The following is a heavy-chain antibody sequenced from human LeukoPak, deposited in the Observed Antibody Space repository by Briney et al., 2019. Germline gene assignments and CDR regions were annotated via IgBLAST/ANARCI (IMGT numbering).Heavy chain of an antibody. J-gene: IGHJ5*02. CDR1: GGSISSYY. CDR3: ARVQELAMVRGRGWFDP. V-gene: IGHV4-59*01. CDR2: IYSRGST. D-gene: IGHD3-10*01. Sequence: PSETLSLICTVAGGSISSYYWSWVRQPAGKGMEWVGYIYSRGSTNSNPSLNRPVTISVDTSKDQFSLKLSSVTAADTAVYYCARVQELAMVRGRGWFDPWGQGTLVTVSS.